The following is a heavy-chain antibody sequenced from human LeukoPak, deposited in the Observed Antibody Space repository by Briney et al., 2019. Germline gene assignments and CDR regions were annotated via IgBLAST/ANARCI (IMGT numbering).Heavy chain of an antibody. J-gene: IGHJ4*02. CDR1: GGTFSSYA. Sequence: SVKVSCKASGGTFSSYAISWVRQAPGQGLEWMGGIIPIFGTANYTQKFQGRVTITADASTSTAYMELSSLRSEETAVYYCARGGLCSGGSCYSIVKYYFDYWGQGTLVTVSS. D-gene: IGHD2-15*01. CDR2: IIPIFGTA. V-gene: IGHV1-69*13. CDR3: ARGGLCSGGSCYSIVKYYFDY.